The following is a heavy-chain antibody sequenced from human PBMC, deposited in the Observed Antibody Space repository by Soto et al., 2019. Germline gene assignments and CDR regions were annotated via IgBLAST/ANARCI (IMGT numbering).Heavy chain of an antibody. D-gene: IGHD3-22*01. CDR2: IIPIFGTA. Sequence: QVQLVQSGAEVKKPGSSVKVSCKASGGTFSSYAISWVRQAPGQGLEWMGGIIPIFGTANYAQKFQGRVTITADESTSTAYMELSSLRSEDTAVHYCARGRTYYDSSGYYYDFDYWGQGTLVTVSS. V-gene: IGHV1-69*01. CDR1: GGTFSSYA. CDR3: ARGRTYYDSSGYYYDFDY. J-gene: IGHJ4*02.